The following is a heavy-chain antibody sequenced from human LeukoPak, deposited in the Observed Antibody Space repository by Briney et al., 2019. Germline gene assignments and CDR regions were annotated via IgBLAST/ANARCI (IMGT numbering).Heavy chain of an antibody. CDR2: IKQDRSEK. J-gene: IGHJ4*02. V-gene: IGHV3-7*04. CDR3: TGETYYFDH. Sequence: PGGSLRLSCAASGFTFTNYWMSWVRQAPGKGLELVANIKQDRSEKYYVDSVRGRFAISRDDAKNSLYLQMNSLRPEDTAMYYCTGETYYFDHWGQGALVTVSS. CDR1: GFTFTNYW.